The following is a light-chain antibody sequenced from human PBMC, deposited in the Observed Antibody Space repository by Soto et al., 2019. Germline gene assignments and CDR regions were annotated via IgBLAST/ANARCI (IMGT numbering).Light chain of an antibody. CDR3: QQRSQPFT. CDR1: QNIRTY. J-gene: IGKJ3*01. V-gene: IGKV3-11*01. Sequence: EIVLTQSPATLSLSPGERAILSCRASQNIRTYLGWYQQRPGQAPRLLIYDASKRATGIPARFTGSGSGIDFTLTISSLETEDFAVYYCQQRSQPFTFGPGTKVDMK. CDR2: DAS.